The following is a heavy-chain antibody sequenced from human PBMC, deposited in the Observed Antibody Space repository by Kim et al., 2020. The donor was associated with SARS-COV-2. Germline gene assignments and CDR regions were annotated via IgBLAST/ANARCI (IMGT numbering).Heavy chain of an antibody. CDR2: INTNTGNP. Sequence: ASVMVSCKASGYTFTSYAMNWVRQAPGQGLEWMGWINTNTGNPTYAQGFTGRFVFSLDTSVSTAYLQISSLKAEDTAVYYCARGLGVWFGDRSGGSWDYWGQGTLVTVSS. CDR1: GYTFTSYA. CDR3: ARGLGVWFGDRSGGSWDY. D-gene: IGHD3-10*01. J-gene: IGHJ4*02. V-gene: IGHV7-4-1*02.